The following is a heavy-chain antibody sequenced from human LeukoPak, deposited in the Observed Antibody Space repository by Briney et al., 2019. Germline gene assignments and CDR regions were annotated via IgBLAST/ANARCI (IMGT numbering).Heavy chain of an antibody. CDR2: ISGSGGST. CDR3: AKQEDTIFGVVIRLYYFDY. V-gene: IGHV3-23*01. D-gene: IGHD3-3*01. J-gene: IGHJ4*02. CDR1: GFTFSSYA. Sequence: PGGSLRLSCAASGFTFSSYAMSWVRQAPGKGLEWVSAISGSGGSTYYADSGKGRFAISRDNSKNTLYLQMNSLRAEDTAVYYCAKQEDTIFGVVIRLYYFDYWGQGTLVTVSS.